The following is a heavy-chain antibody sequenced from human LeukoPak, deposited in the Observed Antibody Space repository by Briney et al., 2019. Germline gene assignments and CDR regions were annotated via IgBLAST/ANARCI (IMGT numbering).Heavy chain of an antibody. CDR2: IYYSGGT. J-gene: IGHJ4*02. V-gene: IGHV4-39*07. Sequence: SETLSLTCTVSGDSINSGENYWSWIRQPPGKGLEWIGSIYYSGGTYYNPSLKSRVTISVDTSKNQFSLKLSSVTAADTAVYYCARSIVVVPAAKGLMPTGPRDYFDYWGQGTPVTVSS. D-gene: IGHD2-2*01. CDR1: GDSINSGENY. CDR3: ARSIVVVPAAKGLMPTGPRDYFDY.